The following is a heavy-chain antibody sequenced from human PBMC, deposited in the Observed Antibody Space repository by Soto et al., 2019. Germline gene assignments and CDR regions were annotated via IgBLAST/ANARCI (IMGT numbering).Heavy chain of an antibody. CDR3: ARDGYSGYEQFDY. Sequence: ASVKVSCKASAYTFTNYGISWVRQAPGQGLEWMGWISAYNGNTDYAQKIQGRVTLTTDTSTNTAYIELKSLRSDDTAVYYCARDGYSGYEQFDYWGQGTLVTVSS. V-gene: IGHV1-18*01. CDR2: ISAYNGNT. D-gene: IGHD5-12*01. J-gene: IGHJ4*02. CDR1: AYTFTNYG.